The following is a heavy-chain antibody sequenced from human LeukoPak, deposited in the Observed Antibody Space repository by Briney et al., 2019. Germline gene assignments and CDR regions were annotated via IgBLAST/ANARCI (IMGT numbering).Heavy chain of an antibody. CDR3: AKERSLEIAVAGTVFDY. CDR1: GFTFSSYS. Sequence: GSLRLSCAASGFTFSSYSMNWVRQAPGKGLEWVSYISSSSSTIYYADSVKGRFTISRDNAKNMIYLEMSSLKAEDTAVYYCAKERSLEIAVAGTVFDYWGQGTLVTVSS. CDR2: ISSSSSTI. D-gene: IGHD6-19*01. J-gene: IGHJ4*02. V-gene: IGHV3-48*04.